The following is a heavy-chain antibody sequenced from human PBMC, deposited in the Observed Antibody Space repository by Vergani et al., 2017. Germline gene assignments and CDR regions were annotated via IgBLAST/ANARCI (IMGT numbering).Heavy chain of an antibody. CDR2: IHYSGTT. D-gene: IGHD2-2*01. CDR3: ARRCSTTCSTMGRAAFDI. J-gene: IGHJ3*02. V-gene: IGHV4-30-4*08. CDR1: NDSVSNTFYY. Sequence: QVQLEESGPGLVKPSETLSLTCTVSNDSVSNTFYYWGWIRQTPGKGLEWIGYIHYSGTTYYNSSLKSRVSMSVATSKKQFSLKMNSVTSADTAVYYCARRCSTTCSTMGRAAFDIWGQGTMVTVSS.